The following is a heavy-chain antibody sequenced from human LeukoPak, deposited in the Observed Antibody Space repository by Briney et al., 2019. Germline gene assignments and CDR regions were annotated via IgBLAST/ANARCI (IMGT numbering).Heavy chain of an antibody. V-gene: IGHV3-23*01. CDR2: ISGSGGST. CDR1: GFTFSSYV. J-gene: IGHJ4*02. CDR3: ARFSGLGSNWGRDY. Sequence: GGSLRLSCAASGFTFSSYVMNWVRQAPGKGLEWVSGISGSGGSTYYADSVKGRFTISRDNSKNTLYLQMNSLRAEDTAVYYCARFSGLGSNWGRDYWGQGTLVTVSS. D-gene: IGHD7-27*01.